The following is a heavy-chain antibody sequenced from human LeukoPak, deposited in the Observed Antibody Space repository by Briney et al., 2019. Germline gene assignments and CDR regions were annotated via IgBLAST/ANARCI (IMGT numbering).Heavy chain of an antibody. CDR2: ISGSGGST. V-gene: IGHV3-23*01. J-gene: IGHJ4*02. D-gene: IGHD3-22*01. CDR3: AKTGIVVVIAYFDY. CDR1: GFTFSSYA. Sequence: GGSLRLSCAASGFTFSSYAMSWVRQAPGKGLEWVSAISGSGGSTYYADSVKGRFTISRDNSKNTLYLQMNSLRAEDTAAYYCAKTGIVVVIAYFDYWGQGTLVTVSS.